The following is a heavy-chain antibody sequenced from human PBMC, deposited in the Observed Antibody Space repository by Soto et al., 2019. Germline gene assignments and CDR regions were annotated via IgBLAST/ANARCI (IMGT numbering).Heavy chain of an antibody. J-gene: IGHJ6*02. Sequence: ASETLSLPCTGSGGSLSSYYWSWIRQPPGKGLDWIGYIYYSGSTNYNPSLKSRVTISVDTSKNQFSLKLSSVTAADTAVYYCARDPYHVLMVNAPNLYGMDVWGQGTTVTVSS. CDR1: GGSLSSYY. CDR3: ARDPYHVLMVNAPNLYGMDV. V-gene: IGHV4-59*01. D-gene: IGHD2-8*01. CDR2: IYYSGST.